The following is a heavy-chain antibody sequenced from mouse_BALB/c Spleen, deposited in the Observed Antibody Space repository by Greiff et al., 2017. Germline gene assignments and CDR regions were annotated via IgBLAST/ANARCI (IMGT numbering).Heavy chain of an antibody. V-gene: IGHV1-4*02. CDR2: INPSSGYT. J-gene: IGHJ2*01. D-gene: IGHD2-2*01. Sequence: QVQLQQSAAELARPGASVKMSCKASGYTFTSYTMHWVKQRPGQGLEWIGYINPSSGYTEYNQKFKDKTTLTADKSSSTAYMQLSSLTSEDSAVYYCARRDYGYDYLDYWGQGTTLTVSS. CDR3: ARRDYGYDYLDY. CDR1: GYTFTSYT.